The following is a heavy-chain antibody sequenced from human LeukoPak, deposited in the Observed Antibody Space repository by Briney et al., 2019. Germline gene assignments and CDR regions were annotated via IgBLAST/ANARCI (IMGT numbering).Heavy chain of an antibody. Sequence: GGSLRLSCAASGFIFQNYALRWVREAPGKGLEWLSGIGSNDLITEYADSVKGRFTISRDNSRNKLYLQTKSLRADDTAIYYCAKGFGYRYAAFDIWGPGTTVS. CDR1: GFIFQNYA. CDR2: IGSNDLIT. J-gene: IGHJ3*02. D-gene: IGHD2-2*01. V-gene: IGHV3-23*01. CDR3: AKGFGYRYAAFDI.